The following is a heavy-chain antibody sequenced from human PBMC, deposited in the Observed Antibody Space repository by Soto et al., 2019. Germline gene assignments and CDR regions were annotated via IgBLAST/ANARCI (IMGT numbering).Heavy chain of an antibody. Sequence: QVQLVQSGAEVKKPGASVKVSCKASGYTFTSYGITWVRQAPGQGLEWMGWISGYNVNANYAQKLQGRVTMSTDTSTNTAYMELRSLRSDDTAVYYCARVSNWDDYWYFDLWGRGTLVTVSS. CDR1: GYTFTSYG. CDR3: ARVSNWDDYWYFDL. J-gene: IGHJ2*01. V-gene: IGHV1-18*04. CDR2: ISGYNVNA. D-gene: IGHD1-1*01.